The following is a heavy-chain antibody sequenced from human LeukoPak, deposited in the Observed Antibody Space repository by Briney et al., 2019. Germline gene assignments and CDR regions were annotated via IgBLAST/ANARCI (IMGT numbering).Heavy chain of an antibody. CDR2: MNPNSGNT. D-gene: IGHD6-13*01. Sequence: ASVKVSCKASGYTFTSYDINWVRQATGQGLEWMGWMNPNSGNTGYAQKFQGRVTMTRNTSISTAYMELSSLRSEDTAVYYCARGGTYSSSWYSPPAHYGMDVWGQGTTVTVSS. V-gene: IGHV1-8*01. J-gene: IGHJ6*02. CDR1: GYTFTSYD. CDR3: ARGGTYSSSWYSPPAHYGMDV.